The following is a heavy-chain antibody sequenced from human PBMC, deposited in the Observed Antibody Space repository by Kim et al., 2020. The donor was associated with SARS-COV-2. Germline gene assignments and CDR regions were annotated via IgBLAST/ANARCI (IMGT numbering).Heavy chain of an antibody. Sequence: GGSLRLSCMASGFTFSDSTMDWIRQTPTKGLEWVGCIRIKAIDEATAYVASVKGRFTISRDDSTNIAYLQMSSLKTEDTAVYFCARVGGSWLLSGRSFD. V-gene: IGHV3-73*01. J-gene: IGHJ3*01. D-gene: IGHD3-9*01. CDR1: GFTFSDST. CDR3: ARVGGSWLLSGRSFD. CDR2: IRIKAIDEAT.